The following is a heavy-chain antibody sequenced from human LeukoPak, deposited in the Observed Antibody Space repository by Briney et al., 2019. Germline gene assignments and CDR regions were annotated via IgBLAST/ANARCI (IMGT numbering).Heavy chain of an antibody. D-gene: IGHD1-26*01. CDR1: GFTFDDYA. CDR2: ISWNSGSI. V-gene: IGHV3-9*01. CDR3: AKDSGMWEFRYFDY. J-gene: IGHJ4*02. Sequence: GGSLRLSCAASGFTFDDYAMHWVRHAPGKGLEWVSGISWNSGSIGYADSVKGRFTISRDNAKNSLYLQMNSLRAEDTALYYCAKDSGMWEFRYFDYWGQGTLVTVSS.